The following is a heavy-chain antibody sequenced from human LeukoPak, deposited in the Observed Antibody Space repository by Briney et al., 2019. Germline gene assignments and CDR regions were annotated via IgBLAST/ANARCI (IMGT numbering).Heavy chain of an antibody. CDR1: GGSISSYY. CDR2: IYYSGST. D-gene: IGHD3-10*01. J-gene: IGHJ4*02. V-gene: IGHV4-59*01. CDR3: ARVSPLLWFGEFDY. Sequence: SETLSLTCTASGGSISSYYWSWIRQPPGKGLEWIGYIYYSGSTNYNPSLKSRVTISVDTSKNQFSLKLSPVTAADTAVYYCARVSPLLWFGEFDYWGQGTLVTVSS.